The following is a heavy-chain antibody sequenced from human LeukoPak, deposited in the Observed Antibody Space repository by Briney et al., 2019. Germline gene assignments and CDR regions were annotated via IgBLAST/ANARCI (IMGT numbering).Heavy chain of an antibody. Sequence: SETLSLTCAVSGYPINSNYFWGWIRQSPGKGLEWIGSFYHSASTYYNPSLKSRVSVSVDTSKNQFSLKLSSVTAADAAVYYCARDQLEEWQTDAFDIWGQGTMVTVSS. D-gene: IGHD3-16*01. J-gene: IGHJ3*02. CDR3: ARDQLEEWQTDAFDI. CDR1: GYPINSNYF. CDR2: FYHSAST. V-gene: IGHV4-38-2*02.